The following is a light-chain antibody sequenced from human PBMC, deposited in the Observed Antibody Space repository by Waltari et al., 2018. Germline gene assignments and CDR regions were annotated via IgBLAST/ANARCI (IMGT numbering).Light chain of an antibody. Sequence: QSVLTQPPSASGTPGQRVSISCSGSSSNIGSNTVHWYQQLPGTAPKLLIYSDNQRPSGFPDRFAGSKSGTAASLASSGLQAEDEADYYCAAWDDSLKEVFGGGTKLTVL. J-gene: IGLJ3*02. CDR3: AAWDDSLKEV. V-gene: IGLV1-44*01. CDR1: SSNIGSNT. CDR2: SDN.